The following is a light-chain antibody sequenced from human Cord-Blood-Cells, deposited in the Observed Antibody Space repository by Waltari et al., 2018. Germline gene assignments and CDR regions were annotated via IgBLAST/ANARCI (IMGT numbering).Light chain of an antibody. CDR3: CSYAGSYSVV. V-gene: IGLV2-11*01. J-gene: IGLJ2*01. CDR1: SSDVGGYNY. Sequence: QSALTQPRSVSGSPGQSVTISCTGTSSDVGGYNYVSWYQQHPDKAPKLMIYDVSKRPSGVPDRFSGPKSGNTASLTISGLQAEDEADYYCCSYAGSYSVVFGGGTKLTVL. CDR2: DVS.